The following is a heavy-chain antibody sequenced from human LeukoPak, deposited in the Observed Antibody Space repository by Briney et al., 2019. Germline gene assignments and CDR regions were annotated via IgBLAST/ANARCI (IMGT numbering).Heavy chain of an antibody. CDR3: AREGWLQPRGDY. Sequence: SETLSLTCTVSGGSISSSSYYWGWIRQPPGKGLEWIGSIYYSGSTYYNPSLKSRVTISVDTSKNQFSLKLNSVTAADTAVYYCAREGWLQPRGDYWGQGTLVTVSS. V-gene: IGHV4-39*07. CDR1: GGSISSSSYY. CDR2: IYYSGST. D-gene: IGHD5-24*01. J-gene: IGHJ4*02.